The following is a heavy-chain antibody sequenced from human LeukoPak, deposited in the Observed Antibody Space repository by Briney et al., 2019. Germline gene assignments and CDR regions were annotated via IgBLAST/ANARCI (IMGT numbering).Heavy chain of an antibody. D-gene: IGHD3-9*01. J-gene: IGHJ4*02. CDR2: IYYSGST. Sequence: SETLSLTCTVSGGSISSSSYYWGWIRQPPGKGLEWIGSIYYSGSTYYNPSLKSRVTISVDTSKNQFSLKLSSVTAADTAVYYCARDSKRDYDILTGYYGGFDYWGQGTLVTVSS. V-gene: IGHV4-39*07. CDR3: ARDSKRDYDILTGYYGGFDY. CDR1: GGSISSSSYY.